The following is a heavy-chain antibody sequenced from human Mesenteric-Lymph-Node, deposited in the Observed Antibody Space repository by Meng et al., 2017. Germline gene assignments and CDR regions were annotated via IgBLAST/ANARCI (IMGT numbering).Heavy chain of an antibody. J-gene: IGHJ3*02. V-gene: IGHV3-72*01. CDR2: TRNKANSYTT. D-gene: IGHD3-22*01. CDR3: ARDSDDNRPPDSFDI. Sequence: GGSLRLSCAASGFTFSDHYMDWVRQAPGKGLGWVGRTRNKANSYTTEYAASVKGRFTISRDDSKNSLYLQMNSLRAEDTALYYCARDSDDNRPPDSFDIWGQGTMVTVSS. CDR1: GFTFSDHY.